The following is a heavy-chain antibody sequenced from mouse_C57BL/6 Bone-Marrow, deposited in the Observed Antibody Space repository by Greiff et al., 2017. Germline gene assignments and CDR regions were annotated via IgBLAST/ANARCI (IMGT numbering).Heavy chain of an antibody. CDR3: TDPVYDGYYFDV. V-gene: IGHV14-4*01. Sequence: EVQLQQPGAELVRPGASVKLSCTASGFNIKDDYMHWVKQRPEQGLEWIGWIDPENGDTEYASKFQGKATITADTSSNTAYLQLSSLTSEDTAVCYCTDPVYDGYYFDVWGTGTTVTVSS. CDR1: GFNIKDDY. CDR2: IDPENGDT. D-gene: IGHD2-3*01. J-gene: IGHJ1*03.